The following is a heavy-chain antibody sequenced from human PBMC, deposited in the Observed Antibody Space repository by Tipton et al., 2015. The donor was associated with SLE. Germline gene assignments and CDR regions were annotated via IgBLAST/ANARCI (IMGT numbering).Heavy chain of an antibody. V-gene: IGHV4-59*08. CDR1: GDTISDHY. CDR2: ISYSGST. CDR3: VRLELPATKADY. D-gene: IGHD5-24*01. J-gene: IGHJ4*02. Sequence: TLSLTCTVSGDTISDHYWSWIRQPPGKGLEWIGYISYSGSTNYSPSLKSRVTISLDTSKTQFSLKLSSVTAADTAVYYCVRLELPATKADYWGPGTLVTVSS.